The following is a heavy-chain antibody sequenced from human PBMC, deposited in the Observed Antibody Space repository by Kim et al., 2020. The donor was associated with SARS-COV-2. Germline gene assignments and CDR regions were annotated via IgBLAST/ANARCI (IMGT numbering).Heavy chain of an antibody. D-gene: IGHD3-10*01. V-gene: IGHV3-64*01. J-gene: IGHJ3*02. Sequence: GGSLRLSCAASGFTFSSYAMHWVRQAPGKGLEYVSAISSNGGSTYYANSVKGRFTISRDNSKNTLYLQMGSLRAEDMAVYYCARAVRFGELLGAFDIWGQGTMVTVSS. CDR1: GFTFSSYA. CDR3: ARAVRFGELLGAFDI. CDR2: ISSNGGST.